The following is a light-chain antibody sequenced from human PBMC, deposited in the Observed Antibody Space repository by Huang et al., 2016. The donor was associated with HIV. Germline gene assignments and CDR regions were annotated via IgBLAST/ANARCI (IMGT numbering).Light chain of an antibody. Sequence: DIVVTQSPDSLAVSLGERATISCKSSQSLLDSSLNKDKKDKLAWYQQNRGQPPRLLIDWASTRESAVPDRFSGSGSGTDFTLTISSLQAEDVAVYYCQQYYRTPLTFGGGTKVEIK. CDR3: QQYYRTPLT. CDR1: QSLLDSSLNKDKKDK. V-gene: IGKV4-1*01. CDR2: WAS. J-gene: IGKJ4*01.